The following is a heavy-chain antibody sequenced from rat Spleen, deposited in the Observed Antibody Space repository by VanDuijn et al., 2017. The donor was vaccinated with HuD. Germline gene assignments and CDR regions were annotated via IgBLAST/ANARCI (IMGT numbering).Heavy chain of an antibody. CDR1: GFTFSDYY. V-gene: IGHV5-22*01. CDR2: ISYDGSST. CDR3: ARRHYGYTDYFDY. D-gene: IGHD1-9*01. Sequence: EVQLVESGGGLVQPGRSMKLSCAASGFTFSDYYMAWVRQAPKKGLEGVASISYDGSSTYYRDSVKGRFTISRDNAKSTLYLQMDSLRSEDTATYYCARRHYGYTDYFDYWGQGVMVTVSS. J-gene: IGHJ2*01.